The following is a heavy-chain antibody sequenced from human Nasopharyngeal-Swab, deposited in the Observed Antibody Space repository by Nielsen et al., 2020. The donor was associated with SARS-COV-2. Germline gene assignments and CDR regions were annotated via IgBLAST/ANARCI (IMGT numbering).Heavy chain of an antibody. CDR1: GYSVTSYW. J-gene: IGHJ6*02. D-gene: IGHD5-12*01. CDR2: IYPRDSDT. Sequence: GESLKISCKGSGYSVTSYWIAWVRQMPGKGLEWMGIIYPRDSDTRYSPSFQGQVTISADKSISTAYLQWSSLKASDTAMYYCVRTEGVATSFKYYFQYGMDVWGQGTMVTVSS. V-gene: IGHV5-51*01. CDR3: VRTEGVATSFKYYFQYGMDV.